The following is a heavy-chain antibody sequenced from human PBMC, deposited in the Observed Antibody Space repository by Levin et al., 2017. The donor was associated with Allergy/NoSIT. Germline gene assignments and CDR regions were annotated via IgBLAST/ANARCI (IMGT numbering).Heavy chain of an antibody. V-gene: IGHV4-61*01. D-gene: IGHD6-25*01. CDR2: IFYSGTT. CDR3: AREGAAKFDL. Sequence: SQTLSLTCAVSGGSVSVTNYYWSWIRQPPVKGLEWIGYIFYSGTTSYNPSLRSRVTISLDTSKSQFSLKLTSVTAADTAIYYCAREGAAKFDLWGQGTLVTVSS. J-gene: IGHJ4*02. CDR1: GGSVSVTNYY.